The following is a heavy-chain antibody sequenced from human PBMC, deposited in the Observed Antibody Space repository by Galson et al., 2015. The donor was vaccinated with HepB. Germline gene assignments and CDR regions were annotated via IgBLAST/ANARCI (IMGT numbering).Heavy chain of an antibody. Sequence: QSGAEVKKPGESLKISCKGSGYSFTSYWIGWVRQMPGKGLEWMGIIYPGDSDTRYSPSFQGQVTISAGKSISTAYLQWSSLKASDTAMYYCARRIVRGYSYGFGFDYWGQGTLVTVSS. CDR2: IYPGDSDT. D-gene: IGHD5-18*01. CDR3: ARRIVRGYSYGFGFDY. V-gene: IGHV5-51*03. J-gene: IGHJ4*02. CDR1: GYSFTSYW.